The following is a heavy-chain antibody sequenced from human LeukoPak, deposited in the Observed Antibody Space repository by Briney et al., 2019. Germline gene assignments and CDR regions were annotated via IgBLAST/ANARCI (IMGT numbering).Heavy chain of an antibody. Sequence: GASVKVSCKASGYTFTSYGISWVRQAPGQGLEWMGWISAYNGNTNYAQKLQGRVTMTTDTSTSTAYMELRSLRSDDTAVYYCARVARYFDWLLSPRYYYMDVWGKGTTVTISS. V-gene: IGHV1-18*01. D-gene: IGHD3-9*01. CDR2: ISAYNGNT. CDR1: GYTFTSYG. CDR3: ARVARYFDWLLSPRYYYMDV. J-gene: IGHJ6*03.